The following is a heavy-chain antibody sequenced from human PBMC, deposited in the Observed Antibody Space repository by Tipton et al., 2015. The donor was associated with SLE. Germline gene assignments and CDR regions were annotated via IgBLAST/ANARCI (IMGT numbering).Heavy chain of an antibody. CDR1: GGSISSHY. J-gene: IGHJ5*02. CDR2: IYYSGST. Sequence: TLSLTCTVSGGSISSHYWSWIRQPPGKGLEWIGYIYYSGSTNYNPSLQSRVTISVDTSKNQFSLKLSSVTAADTAVYYCAREGVPYNWFDPWGQGTLVTVSS. CDR3: AREGVPYNWFDP. V-gene: IGHV4-59*11.